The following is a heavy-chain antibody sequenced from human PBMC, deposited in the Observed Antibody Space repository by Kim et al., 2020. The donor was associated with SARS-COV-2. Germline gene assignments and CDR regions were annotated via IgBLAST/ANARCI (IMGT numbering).Heavy chain of an antibody. J-gene: IGHJ4*02. Sequence: SETLSLTCAVYGGSFSGYYWSWIRQPPGKGLEWIGEINHSGSTNYNPSLKSRVTISVDTSKNQFSLKLSSVTAADTAVYYCARGGGYCSSTSCYTGFDYWGQGTLVTVSS. CDR2: INHSGST. V-gene: IGHV4-34*01. CDR3: ARGGGYCSSTSCYTGFDY. D-gene: IGHD2-2*01. CDR1: GGSFSGYY.